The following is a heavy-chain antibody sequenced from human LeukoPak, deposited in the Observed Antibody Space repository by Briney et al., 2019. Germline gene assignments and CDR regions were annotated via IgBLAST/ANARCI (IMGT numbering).Heavy chain of an antibody. D-gene: IGHD3-10*01. CDR1: GDTFNTYF. CDR3: ARERGASYYYGMDV. J-gene: IGHJ6*02. V-gene: IGHV1-46*02. CDR2: INPRGPIT. Sequence: VASVKVSCKASGDTFNTYFIHWVRQAPGQGLEWMGIINPRGPITSYAQKFQGRVSMTRDTSTNTLYMELSSLTSEDTAVYYCARERGASYYYGMDVWGQGTTVTVSS.